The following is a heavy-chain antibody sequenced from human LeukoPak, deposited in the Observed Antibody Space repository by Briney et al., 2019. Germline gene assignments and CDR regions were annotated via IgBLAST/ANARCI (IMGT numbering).Heavy chain of an antibody. Sequence: GGSLRLSSASSRFTFCTYSMNWVRQAPGKGLEWVSYISAGGSAIYYADSVKGRFTISRDDAKNSLYLQMNSLRDEDTAVYYCVRDFVRVGVPNFDYWGQGALVTVSS. V-gene: IGHV3-48*02. CDR3: VRDFVRVGVPNFDY. D-gene: IGHD2-15*01. CDR2: ISAGGSAI. J-gene: IGHJ4*02. CDR1: RFTFCTYS.